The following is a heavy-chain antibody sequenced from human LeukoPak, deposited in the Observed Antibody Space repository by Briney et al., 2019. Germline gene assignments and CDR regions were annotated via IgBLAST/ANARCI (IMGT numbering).Heavy chain of an antibody. Sequence: GGSLRLSCAASGITFSNHAMSWVRQAPGKGLQWVAVISGGGRTTEYADFVKGRFTISRDNSKNTLSLQMNSLTVEDTAIYFCAKNVVVKRYIDFWGQGTLVTVSS. CDR1: GITFSNHA. CDR2: ISGGGRTT. D-gene: IGHD2-15*01. J-gene: IGHJ4*02. V-gene: IGHV3-23*01. CDR3: AKNVVVKRYIDF.